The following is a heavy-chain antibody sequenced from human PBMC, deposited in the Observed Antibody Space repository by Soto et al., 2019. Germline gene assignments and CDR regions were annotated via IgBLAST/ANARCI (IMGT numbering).Heavy chain of an antibody. V-gene: IGHV3-15*07. Sequence: PGGSLRLSCAASGFTFSNAWINWVRQAPGKGLEWVGRIKSKTDGGTTDFAAPVKGRFAISRDDSEDMVYLQMNSLKTEDTGIYYCTTVSYSTMILVRFDYWGHGSLVPVSS. CDR3: TTVSYSTMILVRFDY. J-gene: IGHJ4*01. CDR2: IKSKTDGGTT. D-gene: IGHD3-22*01. CDR1: GFTFSNAW.